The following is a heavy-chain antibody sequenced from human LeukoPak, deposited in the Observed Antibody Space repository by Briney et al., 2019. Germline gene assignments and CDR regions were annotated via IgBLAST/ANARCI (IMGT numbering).Heavy chain of an antibody. V-gene: IGHV1-2*02. CDR1: GYSFTGYY. D-gene: IGHD4-23*01. J-gene: IGHJ4*02. CDR2: INPNSGGT. Sequence: GASVKVSCEASGYSFTGYYIHWVRQAPGQGLECMGWINPNSGGTKFAQKFQGRVTMTRDTSISTAYMELSRLRSDDTAVYYCAGVGYGGNADFDSWGQGTLVTVSS. CDR3: AGVGYGGNADFDS.